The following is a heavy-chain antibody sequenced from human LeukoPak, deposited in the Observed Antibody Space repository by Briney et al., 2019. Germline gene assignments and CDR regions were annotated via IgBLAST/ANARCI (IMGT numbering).Heavy chain of an antibody. CDR3: ARGAGSSWYLGYYFDY. D-gene: IGHD6-13*01. J-gene: IGHJ4*02. Sequence: PGGSLRLSCAASGFTFSSYSMNWVRQAPGKGLEWVSSISSSRSYIYYADSVKGRFTISRDNAKNSLYLQMNSLRAEDTAVYYCARGAGSSWYLGYYFDYWGQGTLVTVSS. CDR2: ISSSRSYI. V-gene: IGHV3-21*01. CDR1: GFTFSSYS.